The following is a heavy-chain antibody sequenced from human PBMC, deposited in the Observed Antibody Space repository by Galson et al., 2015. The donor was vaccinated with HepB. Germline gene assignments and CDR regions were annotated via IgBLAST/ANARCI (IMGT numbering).Heavy chain of an antibody. D-gene: IGHD1/OR15-1a*01. V-gene: IGHV3-48*02. CDR3: ARDLRVTGTTKAYYYGMDV. Sequence: SLRLSCAASGFTFSSYSMNWVRQAPGKGLEWVSYISSSSSTIYYADSVKGRFTISRDNAKNSLYLQMNSLRDEDTAVYYCARDLRVTGTTKAYYYGMDVWGQGTTVTVSS. J-gene: IGHJ6*02. CDR1: GFTFSSYS. CDR2: ISSSSSTI.